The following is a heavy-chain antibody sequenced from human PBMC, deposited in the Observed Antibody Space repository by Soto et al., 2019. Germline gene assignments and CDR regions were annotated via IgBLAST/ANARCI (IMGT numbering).Heavy chain of an antibody. CDR1: GGTFSSYA. D-gene: IGHD6-19*01. CDR2: IIPIFGTA. J-gene: IGHJ2*01. V-gene: IGHV1-69*01. Sequence: QVQLVQSGAEVKKPGSSVKVSCKASGGTFSSYAISWVRQAPGQGLEWMGGIIPIFGTANYAQKFQGRVTITADESTSTAYMELSRLRSEDTAVYYCARSYSSGWYRGNWYFDLWGRGTLVTVSS. CDR3: ARSYSSGWYRGNWYFDL.